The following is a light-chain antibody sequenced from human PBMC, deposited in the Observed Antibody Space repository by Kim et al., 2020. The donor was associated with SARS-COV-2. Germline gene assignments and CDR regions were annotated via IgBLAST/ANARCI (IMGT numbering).Light chain of an antibody. J-gene: IGLJ3*02. CDR2: GKN. CDR1: SLKSYY. CDR3: NSRDSSGNHWV. V-gene: IGLV3-19*01. Sequence: AMAQTVRITSQGDSLKSYYASWYQQKPGQAPVLVIYGKNNRPAGSPDRFSGSSSGNTTSLTITGAQAENEADYYCNSRDSSGNHWVFGGGTQLTVL.